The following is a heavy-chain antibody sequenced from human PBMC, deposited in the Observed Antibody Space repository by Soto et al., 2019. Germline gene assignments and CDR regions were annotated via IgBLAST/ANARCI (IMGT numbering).Heavy chain of an antibody. CDR1: GFTFSRQA. Sequence: QVQLVESGGGVVQPERSLRLSCAASGFTFSRQAMHWVRQAPGRGLEWVAVIWYDGADKYYADSVKGRFTISRDNSKNTLYLQMNSRRGENTAVYYCETGLLGLCTGGNGPLDSWGQGSLVTVSS. CDR3: ETGLLGLCTGGNGPLDS. V-gene: IGHV3-33*01. J-gene: IGHJ4*02. CDR2: IWYDGADK. D-gene: IGHD2-8*02.